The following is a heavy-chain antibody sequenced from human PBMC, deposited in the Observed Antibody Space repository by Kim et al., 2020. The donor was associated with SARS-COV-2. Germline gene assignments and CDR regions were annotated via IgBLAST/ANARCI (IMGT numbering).Heavy chain of an antibody. J-gene: IGHJ6*02. CDR2: IYYSGST. V-gene: IGHV4-59*01. Sequence: SETLSLTCTVSGGSISSYYWSWIRQPPGKGLEWIGYIYYSGSTNYNPSLKSRVTISVDTSKNQFSLKLSSVTAADTAVYYCARDKYYYGMDVWGQGTTVTVSS. CDR1: GGSISSYY. CDR3: ARDKYYYGMDV.